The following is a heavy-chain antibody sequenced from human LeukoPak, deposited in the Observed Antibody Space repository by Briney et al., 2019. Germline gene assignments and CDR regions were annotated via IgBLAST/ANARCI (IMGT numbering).Heavy chain of an antibody. CDR3: ARVYYPRAFDI. D-gene: IGHD1-26*01. Sequence: SETLSLTCTVSGGSISSSSYYWGWIRQPPGKGLEWIGYIYYSGSTNYNPSLKSRVTISVDTSKNQFSLKLSSVTAADTAVYYCARVYYPRAFDIWGQGTMVTVSS. J-gene: IGHJ3*02. CDR1: GGSISSSSYY. CDR2: IYYSGST. V-gene: IGHV4-61*05.